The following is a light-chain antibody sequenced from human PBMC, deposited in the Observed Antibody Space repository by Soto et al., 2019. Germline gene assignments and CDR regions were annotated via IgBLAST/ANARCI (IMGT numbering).Light chain of an antibody. CDR2: DNN. CDR1: ASNIGNDY. V-gene: IGLV1-51*01. J-gene: IGLJ1*01. Sequence: QSVLTQPPSVSAAPGHKVTISCSGTASNIGNDYVSWYQQLPGEAPQLPIYDNNRRPSGIPDRFSGSRSDTSATLGITGLQTGDEADYYCGAWDSSLNGYVFGSGTKVTVL. CDR3: GAWDSSLNGYV.